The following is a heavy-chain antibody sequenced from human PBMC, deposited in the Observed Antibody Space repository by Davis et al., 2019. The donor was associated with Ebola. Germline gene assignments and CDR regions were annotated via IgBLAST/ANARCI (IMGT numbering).Heavy chain of an antibody. CDR2: INIDGSKI. Sequence: GESLKISCAASGFTFSSYWMHWVRQAPGKGLVWVSRINIDGSKINYADSVKGRFTISRDNAKNTLYLQMNSLRAEDTAVYYCARVLSYCSGGSCPGGSDHWGQGTLVTVSS. J-gene: IGHJ4*02. CDR3: ARVLSYCSGGSCPGGSDH. CDR1: GFTFSSYW. V-gene: IGHV3-74*01. D-gene: IGHD2-15*01.